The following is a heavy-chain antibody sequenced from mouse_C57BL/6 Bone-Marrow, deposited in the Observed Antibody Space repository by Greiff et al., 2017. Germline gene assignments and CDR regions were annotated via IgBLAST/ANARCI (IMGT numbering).Heavy chain of an antibody. D-gene: IGHD2-3*01. J-gene: IGHJ4*01. CDR2: INPNYGTT. CDR3: AIYDCYYDYAMDY. CDR1: GCSFTAYN. Sequence: VQLKESGPELVKPGASVKISCKASGCSFTAYNMNWVKQSNGKSLEWIGVINPNYGTTSYNQKFKGKAPLTVDQSSSTAYLQLNSMTSDNSAVYYCAIYDCYYDYAMDYWGQGTSLTVSS. V-gene: IGHV1-39*01.